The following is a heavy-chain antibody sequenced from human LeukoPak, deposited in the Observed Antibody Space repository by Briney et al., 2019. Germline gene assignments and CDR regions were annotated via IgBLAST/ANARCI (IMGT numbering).Heavy chain of an antibody. V-gene: IGHV4-34*01. CDR1: GGSFRGYY. D-gene: IGHD3-3*01. CDR2: INHSGST. CDR3: ASHDFWSGYIDY. J-gene: IGHJ4*02. Sequence: SETLSLTCAVYGGSFRGYYWSWIRQPPGKGLEWIGEINHSGSTNYNPSLKSRVTISVDTSKNQFSLKLSSVTAADTAVYYCASHDFWSGYIDYWGQGTLVTVSS.